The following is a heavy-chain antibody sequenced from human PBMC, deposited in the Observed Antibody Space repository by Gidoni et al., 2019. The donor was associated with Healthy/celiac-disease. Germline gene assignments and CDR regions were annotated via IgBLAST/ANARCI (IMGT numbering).Heavy chain of an antibody. Sequence: QLQLQESGPGLVKPSETLSLPCTVSGGSISSSSYYWGWIRQPPGKGLEWIWSIYYSGSTYYNPSLKSRVTISVDTSKNQFSLKLSSVTAADTAVYYCVTRGRDYYDSSGYSQSDYWGQGTLVTVSS. V-gene: IGHV4-39*01. J-gene: IGHJ4*02. CDR3: VTRGRDYYDSSGYSQSDY. CDR1: GGSISSSSYY. CDR2: IYYSGST. D-gene: IGHD3-22*01.